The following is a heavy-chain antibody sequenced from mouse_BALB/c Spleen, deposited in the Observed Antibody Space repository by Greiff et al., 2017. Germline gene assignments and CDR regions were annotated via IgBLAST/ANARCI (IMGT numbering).Heavy chain of an antibody. Sequence: EVQGVESGGGLVKPGGSLKLSCAASGFTFSSYAMSWVRQTPEKRLEWVASISSGGSTYYPDSVKGRFTISRDNARNILYLQMSSLRSEDTAMYYCARGGDYGSFDYWGQGTTLTVSS. D-gene: IGHD1-1*01. J-gene: IGHJ2*01. CDR1: GFTFSSYA. CDR3: ARGGDYGSFDY. CDR2: ISSGGST. V-gene: IGHV5-6-5*01.